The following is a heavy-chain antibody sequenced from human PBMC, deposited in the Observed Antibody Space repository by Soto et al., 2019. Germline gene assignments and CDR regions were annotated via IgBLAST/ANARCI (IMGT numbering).Heavy chain of an antibody. D-gene: IGHD6-13*01. J-gene: IGHJ4*02. CDR2: IYYSGST. CDR1: GGSISSYY. CDR3: ASRIAAAGMGADYFDY. Sequence: SETLSLTCTVSGGSISSYYWSWIRQPPGKGLEWIGYIYYSGSTNYNPSLKSRVTISVDTSKNQFSLKLSSVTAADTAVYYCASRIAAAGMGADYFDYWGQGTLVTVS. V-gene: IGHV4-59*08.